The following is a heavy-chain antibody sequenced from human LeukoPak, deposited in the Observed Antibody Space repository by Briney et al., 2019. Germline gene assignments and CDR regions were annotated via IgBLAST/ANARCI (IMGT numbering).Heavy chain of an antibody. V-gene: IGHV3-48*03. CDR3: ARVSLGAGDAFDI. CDR1: GFTFSSYE. J-gene: IGHJ3*02. Sequence: GGSLRLSCAASGFTFSSYEMTWVRQAPGKGLECISYISASGGRGTYAESVKGRFSISRDNAKNSVYLQMNSLRAEDTAVYYCARVSLGAGDAFDIWGQGTMVTVSS. CDR2: ISASGGRG. D-gene: IGHD4/OR15-4a*01.